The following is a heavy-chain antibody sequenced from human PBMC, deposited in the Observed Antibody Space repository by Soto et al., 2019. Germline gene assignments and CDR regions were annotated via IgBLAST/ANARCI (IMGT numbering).Heavy chain of an antibody. CDR1: GYSFTAYQ. D-gene: IGHD6-19*01. CDR3: ARGRYINKGYDRGWYIGC. CDR2: MHPGTGDT. Sequence: QVQLVQSGAEVKKPGASVRVSCKPSGYSFTAYQIFWVRQATGQGLEWMGWMHPGTGDTDYAQNFQGRVTMTRNSSISAAYMELSSLTSADTAVYYCARGRYINKGYDRGWYIGCWGQGTLVTVSS. V-gene: IGHV1-8*01. J-gene: IGHJ4*02.